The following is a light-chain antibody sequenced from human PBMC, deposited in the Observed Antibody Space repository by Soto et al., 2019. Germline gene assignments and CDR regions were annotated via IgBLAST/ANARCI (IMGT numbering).Light chain of an antibody. CDR2: DAS. J-gene: IGKJ1*01. V-gene: IGKV1-8*01. Sequence: AIRMTQSPSSFSASTGDRVSITCRETQDIGTYLAWYQQIPGKAPKLLIYDASTLQTGVPSRFSGSGSGTDFTLTISYLQSEDFGTYYCQQFYNYTRTFGQGTKVDIK. CDR1: QDIGTY. CDR3: QQFYNYTRT.